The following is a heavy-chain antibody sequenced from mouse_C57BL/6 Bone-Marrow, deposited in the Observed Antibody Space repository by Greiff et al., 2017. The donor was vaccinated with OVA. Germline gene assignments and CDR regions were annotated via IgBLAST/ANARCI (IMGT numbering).Heavy chain of an antibody. J-gene: IGHJ4*01. CDR3: VRHRRYYAMDY. CDR2: IRSKSNNYAT. Sequence: LVESGGGLVQPKGSLKLSCAASGFSFNTYAMNWVRQAPGKGLEWVARIRSKSNNYATYYADSVKDRFTISRDDSESMLYLQMNNLKTEDTAMYYCVRHRRYYAMDYWGQGTSVTVSS. V-gene: IGHV10-1*01. CDR1: GFSFNTYA.